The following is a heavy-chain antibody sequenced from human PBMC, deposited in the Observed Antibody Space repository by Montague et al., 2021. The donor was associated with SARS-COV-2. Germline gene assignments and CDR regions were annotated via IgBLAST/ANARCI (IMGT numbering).Heavy chain of an antibody. Sequence: SETLSLTCSVSGGSMSSYHWFWIRQPPGKGLEWIGYVSYRGSTNYNLPLKSRVTISLDTSKNRFSLRVTSVTAADTAVYYCARDVRYYYDQWGRGILVTVSS. CDR1: GGSMSSYH. J-gene: IGHJ4*02. V-gene: IGHV4-59*01. D-gene: IGHD3-10*01. CDR3: ARDVRYYYDQ. CDR2: VSYRGST.